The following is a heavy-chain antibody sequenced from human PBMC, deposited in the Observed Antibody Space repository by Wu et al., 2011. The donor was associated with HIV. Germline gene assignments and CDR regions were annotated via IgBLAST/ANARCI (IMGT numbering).Heavy chain of an antibody. D-gene: IGHD1-1*01. CDR3: ARESEGQRMKDFYYYTGR. J-gene: IGHJ6*03. V-gene: IGHV1-2*02. CDR2: INPHSGGT. CDR1: GYTFTAYY. Sequence: QVQLVQSGAEVKKPGASVKVSCKASGYTFTAYYMHWLRQAPGQGLEWMGWINPHSGGTNFAQKFQGRVTMTRDTSITTAYMELSRLRSDDTAVYYCARESEGQRMKDFYYYTGRLGPKGPRSP.